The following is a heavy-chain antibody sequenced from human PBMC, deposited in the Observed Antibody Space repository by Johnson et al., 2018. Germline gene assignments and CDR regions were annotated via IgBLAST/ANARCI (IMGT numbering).Heavy chain of an antibody. V-gene: IGHV4-59*01. J-gene: IGHJ6*02. CDR1: GGSINTYF. Sequence: QVQLQESGPGLVKPSETLSLTCTVSGGSINTYFWGWIRQPPGKGLEWIGYIYYSGSTNYNPSLQSRVTISVDPSKNPFSLKLSSVTAADTAVYYCARDITMVRGVISYSGMDVWGHGTTVIVSS. CDR2: IYYSGST. CDR3: ARDITMVRGVISYSGMDV. D-gene: IGHD3-10*01.